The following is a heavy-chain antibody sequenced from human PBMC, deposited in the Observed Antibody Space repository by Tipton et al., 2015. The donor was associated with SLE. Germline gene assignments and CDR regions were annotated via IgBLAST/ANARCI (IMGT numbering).Heavy chain of an antibody. CDR3: ARGLSNGLFYYFDL. J-gene: IGHJ4*02. CDR2: IYYSGSSYYSGNT. V-gene: IGHV4-38-2*02. D-gene: IGHD6-19*01. Sequence: TLSLTCSVSGFSISSGYYWGWVRQPPGKGLEWIGKIYYSGSSYYSGNTYYNPSLKSRVTISVDASKDQFSLELESVTAADTAVYFCARGLSNGLFYYFDLWGQGTLVTVSS. CDR1: GFSISSGYY.